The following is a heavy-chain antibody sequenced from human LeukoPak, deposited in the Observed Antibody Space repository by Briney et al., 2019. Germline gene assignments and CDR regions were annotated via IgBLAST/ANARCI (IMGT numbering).Heavy chain of an antibody. V-gene: IGHV4-61*01. D-gene: IGHD3-10*01. J-gene: IGHJ4*02. CDR2: IYYSGST. CDR1: GGSVSSGSYY. Sequence: SETLSLTCTDSGGSVSSGSYYWSWIRQPPGKGLEWIGYIYYSGSTNYNPSLKSRVTISVDTSKNQFSLKLSSVTAADTAVYYCARVGSRGSGSYYSDYWGQGTLVTVSS. CDR3: ARVGSRGSGSYYSDY.